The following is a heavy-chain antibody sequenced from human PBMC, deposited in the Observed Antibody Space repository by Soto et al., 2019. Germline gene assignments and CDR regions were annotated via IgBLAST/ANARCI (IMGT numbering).Heavy chain of an antibody. V-gene: IGHV3-23*01. CDR1: GFVFSDYA. CDR2: ISAGGADT. CDR3: AGVPIWCGSSSCYTEGFDS. Sequence: EVQLLDSGGGWVQPGGSLRLSCVASGFVFSDYAMSWVRQAPGKGLEWVSAISAGGADTYYADSVKGRFTVSRVNSKNTLYLQINTLRAEDTAISYGAGVPIWCGSSSCYTEGFDSWGQGTLVTVSS. J-gene: IGHJ4*02. D-gene: IGHD2-2*01.